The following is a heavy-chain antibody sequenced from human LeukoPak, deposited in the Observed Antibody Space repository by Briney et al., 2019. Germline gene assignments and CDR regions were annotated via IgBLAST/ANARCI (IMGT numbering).Heavy chain of an antibody. CDR2: IYTSGST. Sequence: KPSETLSLTCTVSGGSISSYYWSWILQPAGKGLEWIGRIYTSGSTNYNPSLKSRVTVSVDTSKNQFSLKLSSVTAADTAVYYCAGRIAVAGTGYFDYWGQGTLVTVSS. CDR1: GGSISSYY. V-gene: IGHV4-4*07. D-gene: IGHD6-19*01. J-gene: IGHJ4*02. CDR3: AGRIAVAGTGYFDY.